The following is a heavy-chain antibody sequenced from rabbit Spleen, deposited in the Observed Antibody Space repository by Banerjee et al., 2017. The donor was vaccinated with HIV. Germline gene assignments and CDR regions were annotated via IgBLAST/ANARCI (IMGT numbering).Heavy chain of an antibody. V-gene: IGHV1S7*01. CDR3: ARDGAGGSCFAL. J-gene: IGHJ4*01. Sequence: QLEESAGGLVQPGGSLKLSCTASGFTLSSYYMNWVRQAPGKVLEWIGYIDPVFGITDYANWVNGQLCIFRKNAQYAVFLHMPSLTVADTATYSCARDGAGGSCFALWGPGTLVTVS. CDR1: GFTLSSYY. CDR2: IDPVFGIT. D-gene: IGHD8-1*01.